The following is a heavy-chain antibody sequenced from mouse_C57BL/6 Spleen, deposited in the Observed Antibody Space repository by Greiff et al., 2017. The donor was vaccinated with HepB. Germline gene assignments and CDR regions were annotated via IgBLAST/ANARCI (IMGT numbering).Heavy chain of an antibody. CDR2: IDPETGGT. Sequence: QVHVKQSGAELVRPGASVTLSCKASGYTFTDYEMHWVKQTPVHGLEWIGAIDPETGGTAYNQKFKGKAILTADKSSSTAYMELRSLTSEDSAVYYCTRRDLLWDYWGQGTTLTVSS. J-gene: IGHJ2*01. CDR1: GYTFTDYE. CDR3: TRRDLLWDY. V-gene: IGHV1-15*01. D-gene: IGHD2-1*01.